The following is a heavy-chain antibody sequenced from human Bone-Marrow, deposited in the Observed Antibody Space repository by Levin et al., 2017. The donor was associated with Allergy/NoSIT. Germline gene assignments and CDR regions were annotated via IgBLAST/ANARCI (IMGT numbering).Heavy chain of an antibody. CDR3: ARSTMVRGVKRFDY. D-gene: IGHD3-10*01. CDR1: GGSFSGYY. CDR2: INHSGST. Sequence: HSQTLSLTCAVYGGSFSGYYWSWIRQPPGKGLEWIGEINHSGSTNYNPSLKSRVTISVDTSKNQFSLKLSSVTAADTAVYYCARSTMVRGVKRFDYWGQGTLVTVSS. J-gene: IGHJ4*02. V-gene: IGHV4-34*01.